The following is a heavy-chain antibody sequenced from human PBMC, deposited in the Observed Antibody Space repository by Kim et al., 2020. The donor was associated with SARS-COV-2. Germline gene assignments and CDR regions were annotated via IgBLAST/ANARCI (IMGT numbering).Heavy chain of an antibody. CDR3: AKTIVEARFFDY. Sequence: GGSLRLSCAASGFSFVDYAMGWVRQAPGKGLEWVSTINARRTTYYSYSVKGRFTISRDSSKNVVDLQMNSLRADDTAVYYCAKTIVEARFFDYWGQGTLV. CDR2: INARRTT. V-gene: IGHV3-23*01. J-gene: IGHJ4*02. D-gene: IGHD6-6*01. CDR1: GFSFVDYA.